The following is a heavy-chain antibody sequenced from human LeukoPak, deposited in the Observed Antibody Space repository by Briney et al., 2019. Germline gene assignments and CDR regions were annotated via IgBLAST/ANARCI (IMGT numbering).Heavy chain of an antibody. D-gene: IGHD3-3*01. CDR2: INAYNGNT. V-gene: IGHV1-18*01. CDR1: GYTFTSYG. Sequence: ASVKVSCKASGYTFTSYGVSWVRQAPGQGLEWMGWINAYNGNTNYAQKLQGRVTMTTDTSTSTAYMELRSLKSDDTAVYYCARGSTILGAIIFDYWGEGTLVTVSS. J-gene: IGHJ4*02. CDR3: ARGSTILGAIIFDY.